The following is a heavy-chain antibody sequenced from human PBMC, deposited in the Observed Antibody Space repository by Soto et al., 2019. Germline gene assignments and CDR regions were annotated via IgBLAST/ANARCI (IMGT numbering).Heavy chain of an antibody. V-gene: IGHV1-18*01. D-gene: IGHD1-1*01. Sequence: QVHLVQSGAEVKKPGASVKVSCKGSGYIFTTYGITWVRQAPGQGLEWMGWISAHNGNTNYAQNLQGRVTVTRDTSTSTAYMELRNLRSDDTAVYYCARGRYGDYWGQGALVTVPS. CDR2: ISAHNGNT. CDR3: ARGRYGDY. CDR1: GYIFTTYG. J-gene: IGHJ4*02.